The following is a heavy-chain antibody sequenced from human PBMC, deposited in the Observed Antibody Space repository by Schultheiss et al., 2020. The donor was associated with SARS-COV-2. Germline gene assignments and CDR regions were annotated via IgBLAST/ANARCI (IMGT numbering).Heavy chain of an antibody. J-gene: IGHJ4*02. D-gene: IGHD2-2*01. CDR1: GGSISSYY. CDR2: IYYSGST. V-gene: IGHV4-59*08. CDR3: ARPSVVVPAAIGPFDY. Sequence: SETLSLTCTVSGGSISSYYWSWIRQPAGKVLEWIGYIYYSGSTNYNPSLKSRVTISVDTSKNQFSLKLSSVTAADTAVYYCARPSVVVPAAIGPFDYWGQGTLVTVSS.